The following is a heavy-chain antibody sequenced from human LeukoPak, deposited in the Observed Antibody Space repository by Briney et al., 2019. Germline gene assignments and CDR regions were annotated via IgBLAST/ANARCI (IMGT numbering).Heavy chain of an antibody. CDR3: ARGSGGGSGTYYYYYMDV. D-gene: IGHD3-10*01. V-gene: IGHV3-48*01. J-gene: IGHJ6*03. CDR1: GFTFSSYS. CDR2: INSGSSTI. Sequence: GGSVRLSCAASGFTFSSYSMNWVRQAPGKGLEWVSYINSGSSTIYYADSVKGRFTISRDSAKNSLYLQMNSLRAEDSAMYFCARGSGGGSGTYYYYYMDVWGNGTTVTVSS.